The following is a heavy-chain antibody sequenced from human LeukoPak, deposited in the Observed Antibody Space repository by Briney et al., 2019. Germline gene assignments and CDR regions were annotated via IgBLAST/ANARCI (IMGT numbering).Heavy chain of an antibody. Sequence: PSETLSLTCTVSGGSISSYYWSWIRQPPGKGLEWIGCIYYSGSTNYNPSLKSRVTISVDTSKNQFSLKLSSVTAADTAVYYCARRSGYSYGPSGPNWFDPWGQGTLVTVSS. V-gene: IGHV4-59*08. CDR1: GGSISSYY. D-gene: IGHD5-18*01. J-gene: IGHJ5*02. CDR3: ARRSGYSYGPSGPNWFDP. CDR2: IYYSGST.